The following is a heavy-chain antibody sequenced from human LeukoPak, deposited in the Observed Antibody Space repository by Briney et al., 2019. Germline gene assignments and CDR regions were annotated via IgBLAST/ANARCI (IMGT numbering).Heavy chain of an antibody. CDR2: ISYDGDNK. CDR1: GFTFSRNV. J-gene: IGHJ6*03. D-gene: IGHD3-10*01. Sequence: GSSLRLSCAASGFTFSRNVMHWVRQAPGKGLEWVALISYDGDNKFYADSVKGRFTISRDNSRNTLFLQMNSLRGEDAAVYSCARGGIPTGPYYYFYYMDVWGKGTAVTVSS. CDR3: ARGGIPTGPYYYFYYMDV. V-gene: IGHV3-30*01.